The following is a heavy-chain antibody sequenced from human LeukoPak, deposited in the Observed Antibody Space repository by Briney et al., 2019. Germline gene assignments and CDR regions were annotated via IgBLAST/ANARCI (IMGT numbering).Heavy chain of an antibody. CDR1: GFTVSNKY. J-gene: IGHJ4*02. D-gene: IGHD5-12*01. Sequence: GGSLRLSCAASGFTVSNKYMSWLRQAPGKGLEWVSVIHSGGTTNYADSVQGRFTISRDNSKTTVYLHMNSLRAEDTAVYYCARDSDSGYGPFASWGQGTLVTVSS. CDR2: IHSGGTT. CDR3: ARDSDSGYGPFAS. V-gene: IGHV3-53*01.